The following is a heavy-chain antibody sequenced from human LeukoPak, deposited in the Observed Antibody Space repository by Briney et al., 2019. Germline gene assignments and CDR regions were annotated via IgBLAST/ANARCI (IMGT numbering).Heavy chain of an antibody. J-gene: IGHJ6*03. Sequence: SVKVSCKASGGTFSSYAISWVRQAPGQGLEWMGGIIPIFGTANYAQKFQGRVTITADKSTSTAYMELSSLRSEDAAVYYCARDRGPPGYYYYYYMDVWGKGTTVTVSS. D-gene: IGHD5-24*01. CDR2: IIPIFGTA. CDR3: ARDRGPPGYYYYYYMDV. CDR1: GGTFSSYA. V-gene: IGHV1-69*06.